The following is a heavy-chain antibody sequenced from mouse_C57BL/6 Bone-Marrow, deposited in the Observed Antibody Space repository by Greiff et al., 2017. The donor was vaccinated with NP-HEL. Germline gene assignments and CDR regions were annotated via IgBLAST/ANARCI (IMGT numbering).Heavy chain of an antibody. CDR3: ARYYYGSSYVDY. CDR1: GFTFSDYG. Sequence: DVKLVESGGGLVQPGGSLKLSCAASGFTFSDYGMAWVRQAPRKGPEWVAFISNLAYSIYYADTVTGRFTISRENAKNTLYLEMSSLRSEDTAMYYCARYYYGSSYVDYWGQGTSVTVSS. J-gene: IGHJ4*01. V-gene: IGHV5-15*01. D-gene: IGHD1-1*01. CDR2: ISNLAYSI.